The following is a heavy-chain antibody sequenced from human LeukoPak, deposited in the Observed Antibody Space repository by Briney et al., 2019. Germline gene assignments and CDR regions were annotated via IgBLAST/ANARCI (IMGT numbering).Heavy chain of an antibody. J-gene: IGHJ5*02. CDR1: GFTFSSYG. V-gene: IGHV3-NL1*01. CDR2: IGGGGDTST. Sequence: PGGSLRLSCAASGFTFSSYGMHWVRQAPGKGLEWVSVIGGGGDTSTYYADSVKGRFTISGDNSKNTLYLHMNSLRAEDTAVYYCATRGIAAAWGQGTLVTVSS. CDR3: ATRGIAAA. D-gene: IGHD6-13*01.